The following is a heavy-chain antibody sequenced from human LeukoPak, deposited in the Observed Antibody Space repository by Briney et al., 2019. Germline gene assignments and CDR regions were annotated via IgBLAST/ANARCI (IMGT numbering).Heavy chain of an antibody. CDR1: GFTFSSYG. D-gene: IGHD4-17*01. J-gene: IGHJ4*02. Sequence: PGGSLRLSCAASGFTFSSYGMHWVRQAPGKGLEWVEVISYDGSNKYYADSVKGRFTISRDNSKNTLYLQMNSLRAEDTAVYYCAKAAVYLTTVTTRAPVDYWGQGTLVTVSS. CDR3: AKAAVYLTTVTTRAPVDY. CDR2: ISYDGSNK. V-gene: IGHV3-30*18.